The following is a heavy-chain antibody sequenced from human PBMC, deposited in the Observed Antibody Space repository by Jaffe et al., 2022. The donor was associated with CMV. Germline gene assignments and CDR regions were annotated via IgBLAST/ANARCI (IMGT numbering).Heavy chain of an antibody. CDR2: ISGSGGST. CDR1: GFTFSSYA. D-gene: IGHD3-10*01. V-gene: IGHV3-23*01. J-gene: IGHJ4*02. Sequence: EVQLLESGGGLVQPGGSLRLSCAASGFTFSSYAMSWVRQAPGKGLEWVSAISGSGGSTYYADSVKGRFTISRDNSKNTLYLQMNSLRAEDTAVYYCAKSPHRSGSGRYPFDYWGQGTLVTVSS. CDR3: AKSPHRSGSGRYPFDY.